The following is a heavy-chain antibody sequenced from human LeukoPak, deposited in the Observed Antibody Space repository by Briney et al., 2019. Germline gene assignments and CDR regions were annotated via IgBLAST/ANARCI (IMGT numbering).Heavy chain of an antibody. V-gene: IGHV3-21*01. J-gene: IGHJ4*02. Sequence: GGSLRLSCAASGFTFSSYSMNWVRQAPGKGLEWVSSISSSSSYIYYADSVKGRFTISRDNAKNSLYLQMNSLRAEDTAVCYCARGGDGSGSYEYYFDYWGQGTLVTVSS. CDR3: ARGGDGSGSYEYYFDY. D-gene: IGHD3-10*01. CDR2: ISSSSSYI. CDR1: GFTFSSYS.